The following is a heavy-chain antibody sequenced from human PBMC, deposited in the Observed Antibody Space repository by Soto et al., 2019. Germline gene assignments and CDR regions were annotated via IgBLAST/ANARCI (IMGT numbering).Heavy chain of an antibody. J-gene: IGHJ3*02. D-gene: IGHD3-3*01. CDR3: AKTICGVVSDAFDI. Sequence: QVQLVESGGGVVQPGRSLRLSCAASGFTFSSYGMHWVRQAPGKGLEWVAGISYDGSNKYYADSVKGRFTISRDNSKNTLYLQMNSLRAADTAVYYCAKTICGVVSDAFDIWGQGTMVTVSS. CDR2: ISYDGSNK. V-gene: IGHV3-30*18. CDR1: GFTFSSYG.